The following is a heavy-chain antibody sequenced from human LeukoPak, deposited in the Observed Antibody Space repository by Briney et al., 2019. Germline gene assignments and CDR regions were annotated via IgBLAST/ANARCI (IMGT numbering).Heavy chain of an antibody. CDR2: IYSGGFT. CDR1: GFTISNNY. D-gene: IGHD3-22*01. CDR3: ARERYDSSGAFDS. Sequence: PGGSLRLSCAASGFTISNNYIRWLRQAPRKGLEWVSHIYSGGFTQFAGSVRGRFTISRDNAKNSLYLQMNSLRAEDAAVYYCARERYDSSGAFDSWGQGTLVTVSS. V-gene: IGHV3-66*01. J-gene: IGHJ4*02.